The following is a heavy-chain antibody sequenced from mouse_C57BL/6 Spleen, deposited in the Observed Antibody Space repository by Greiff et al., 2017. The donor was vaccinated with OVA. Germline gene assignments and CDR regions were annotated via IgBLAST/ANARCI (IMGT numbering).Heavy chain of an antibody. J-gene: IGHJ4*01. D-gene: IGHD2-4*01. CDR2: ISNGGGST. Sequence: EVKLEESGGGLVQPGGSLKLSCAASGFTFSDYYMYWVRQTPEKRLEWVAYISNGGGSTYYPDTVKGRFTISRDNAKTTLYLQMSRLKSEDTAMYYCARQNYDYPMDYWGQGTSVTASS. V-gene: IGHV5-12*01. CDR3: ARQNYDYPMDY. CDR1: GFTFSDYY.